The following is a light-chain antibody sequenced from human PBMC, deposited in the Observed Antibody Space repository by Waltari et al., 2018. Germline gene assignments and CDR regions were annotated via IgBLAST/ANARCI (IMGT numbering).Light chain of an antibody. J-gene: IGLJ3*02. CDR1: SGSLSTTSY. V-gene: IGLV8-61*01. CDR3: ALYMGSGIWV. Sequence: QPVVTQEPSLSVSPGGTVTLTCALSSGSLSTTSYATLYQQTPGQAPRTLVYNANARSSGVPDRFSCSILGNTAALTITGAQADDESDYYCALYMGSGIWVFGGGTRLTVL. CDR2: NAN.